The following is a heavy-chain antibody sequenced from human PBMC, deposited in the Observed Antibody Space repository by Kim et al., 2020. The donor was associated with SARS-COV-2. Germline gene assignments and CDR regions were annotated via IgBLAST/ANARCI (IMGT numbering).Heavy chain of an antibody. CDR1: GLTLSAAA. D-gene: IGHD5-18*01. J-gene: IGHJ5*02. CDR2: IRSRSNNYAT. Sequence: GGSLRLSCAASGLTLSAAAIHWVRQAPGRGLEWIGHIRSRSNNYATKYAASVGGRFIVSRDDSENTAHLLMNSLKIEDTAVYYCIRHIEYTGPSPWGQG. V-gene: IGHV3-73*01. CDR3: IRHIEYTGPSP.